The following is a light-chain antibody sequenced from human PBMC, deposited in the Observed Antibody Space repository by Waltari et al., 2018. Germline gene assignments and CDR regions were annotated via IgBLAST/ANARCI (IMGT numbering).Light chain of an antibody. CDR2: DMN. CDR1: SSDVGGYKH. V-gene: IGLV2-11*01. CDR3: CSYVGSNSYWV. Sequence: QSALTQPRSVSGSPGQTVTIYCTGTSSDVGGYKHISWYPQHPDKAPKLIIYDMNNRPSRFPDRFSGSKSGNTASLNISGLQAEDKADYYCCSYVGSNSYWVFGGGTKLTVL. J-gene: IGLJ3*02.